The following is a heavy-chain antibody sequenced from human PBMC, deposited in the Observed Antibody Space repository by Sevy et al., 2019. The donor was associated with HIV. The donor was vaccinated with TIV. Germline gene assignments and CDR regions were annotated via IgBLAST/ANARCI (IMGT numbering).Heavy chain of an antibody. CDR2: VSGSAGST. CDR3: AKGDRTFYGMDV. Sequence: GGSLRLSCAASGFTFSTYAMDWVRQSPGKGLEWVSAVSGSAGSTYYADSVKGRFTISRDNSKNTLYLQMNSLRAEDTAVYYSAKGDRTFYGMDVWGQGTTVTVSS. V-gene: IGHV3-23*01. J-gene: IGHJ6*02. CDR1: GFTFSTYA. D-gene: IGHD2-15*01.